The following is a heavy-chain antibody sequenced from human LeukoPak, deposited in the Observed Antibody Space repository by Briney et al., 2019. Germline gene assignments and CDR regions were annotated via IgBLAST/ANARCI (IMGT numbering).Heavy chain of an antibody. V-gene: IGHV1-69*13. CDR1: GGTFSSYA. CDR3: ASDPHETYYYDRSPHYYYYMDV. D-gene: IGHD3-22*01. Sequence: SVKVSCKASGGTFSSYAISWVRQAPGQGLEWMGGIIPIFGTANYAQKFQGRVTITADESTSTAYMELSSLRSEDTAVYYCASDPHETYYYDRSPHYYYYMDVWGKGTTVTVSS. J-gene: IGHJ6*03. CDR2: IIPIFGTA.